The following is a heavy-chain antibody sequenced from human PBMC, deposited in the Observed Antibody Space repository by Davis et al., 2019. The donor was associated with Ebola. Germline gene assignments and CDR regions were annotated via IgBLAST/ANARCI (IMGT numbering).Heavy chain of an antibody. D-gene: IGHD3-22*01. CDR2: IGGSGGNK. CDR1: GFSFSTYA. J-gene: IGHJ6*02. Sequence: GESLKISCAASGFSFSTYAMSWVRQAPGKGLEWVSRIGGSGGNKLHADSVKGRFTISRDDSKNTAYLQMNSLKTEDTAVYYCTTEPYYYDNPSLYGMDVWGQGTTVTVSS. CDR3: TTEPYYYDNPSLYGMDV. V-gene: IGHV3-23*01.